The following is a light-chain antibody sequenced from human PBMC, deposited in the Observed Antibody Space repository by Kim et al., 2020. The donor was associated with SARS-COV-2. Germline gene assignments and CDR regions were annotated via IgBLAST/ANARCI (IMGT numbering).Light chain of an antibody. J-gene: IGLJ1*01. CDR3: QVWDSSSDHPYF. V-gene: IGLV3-21*04. CDR2: YDS. Sequence: PGKTARITCGGNNIGSKSVHWYQQKPGQAPVLVIYYDSDRPSGIPERFSGSNSGNTATLTISRVEAGDEADYYCQVWDSSSDHPYFFGTGTKVTVL. CDR1: NIGSKS.